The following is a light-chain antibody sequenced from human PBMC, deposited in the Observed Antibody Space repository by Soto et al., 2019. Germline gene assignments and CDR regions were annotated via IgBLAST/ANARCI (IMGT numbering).Light chain of an antibody. J-gene: IGKJ4*01. CDR3: QQRSDWPLT. V-gene: IGKV3-11*01. CDR2: DAS. Sequence: VLTQSPATLSLSPGERATLSCRASQSVSSYLAWYQQKPGQAPGLLIYDASNRATGVPARFSGSGSGTDFTLTISSLEPEDFAVYYCQQRSDWPLTFGGGTKVDIK. CDR1: QSVSSY.